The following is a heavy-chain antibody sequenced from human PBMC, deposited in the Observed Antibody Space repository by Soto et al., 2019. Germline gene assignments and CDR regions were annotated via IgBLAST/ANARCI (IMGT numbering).Heavy chain of an antibody. D-gene: IGHD3-22*01. CDR1: GFTFSSYA. CDR2: ISGSGVST. Sequence: EVQLLESGGGLAQPGGSLRLSCAASGFTFSSYAMCWVRQAPGKGLEWVSAISGSGVSTYYADSVKGRFTISRDNSKNTLYLQMNSLRAEDTAVYYCAKSPGMYYYDSSGYYHYDYWGQGTLVTVSS. V-gene: IGHV3-23*01. J-gene: IGHJ4*02. CDR3: AKSPGMYYYDSSGYYHYDY.